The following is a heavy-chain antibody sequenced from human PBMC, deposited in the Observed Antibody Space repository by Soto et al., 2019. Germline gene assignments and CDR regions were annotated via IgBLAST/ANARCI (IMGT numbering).Heavy chain of an antibody. CDR1: GYTFTSYY. CDR2: INPSGGST. D-gene: IGHD3-10*01. V-gene: IGHV1-46*01. Sequence: ASVKVSCKASGYTFTSYYMHWVRQAPGQGLEWMGIINPSGGSTSYAQKFQGRVTMTRDTSTSTVYMEPSSLRSEDTAVYYCARSSASAPWFDPWGQGTLVTVSS. J-gene: IGHJ5*02. CDR3: ARSSASAPWFDP.